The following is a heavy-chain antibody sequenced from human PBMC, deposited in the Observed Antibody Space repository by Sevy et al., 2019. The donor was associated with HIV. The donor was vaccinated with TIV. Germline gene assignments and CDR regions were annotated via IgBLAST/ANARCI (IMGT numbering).Heavy chain of an antibody. CDR1: GGSISSSSYY. Sequence: SETLSLTCTVSGGSISSSSYYWGWIRQPPGKGLEWIGSIYYSGSTYYNPSLKSRVPISVDTSKNQFSLKLSSVTAADTAVYYCARQSIAAPRNFDYWGQGTLVTVSS. CDR2: IYYSGST. V-gene: IGHV4-39*01. CDR3: ARQSIAAPRNFDY. J-gene: IGHJ4*02. D-gene: IGHD6-6*01.